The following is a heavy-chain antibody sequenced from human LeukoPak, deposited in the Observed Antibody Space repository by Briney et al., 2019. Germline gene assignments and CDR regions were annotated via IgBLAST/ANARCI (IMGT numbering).Heavy chain of an antibody. Sequence: SETLSLTCSVSYDPVRSRSYYWGWMRQPPGKGLEWIVSVYHTGSMYYNQALKSRVSISVDTFRNQVSLTLSSVTAADTAVYYCARQKPDESSRKGPLDYWGQGTLVTVSS. V-gene: IGHV4-39*01. CDR3: ARQKPDESSRKGPLDY. J-gene: IGHJ4*02. CDR1: YDPVRSRSYY. CDR2: VYHTGSM.